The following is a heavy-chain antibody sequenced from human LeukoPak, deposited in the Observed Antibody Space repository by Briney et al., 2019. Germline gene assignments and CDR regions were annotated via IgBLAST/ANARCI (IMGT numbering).Heavy chain of an antibody. CDR2: INHNGNVN. D-gene: IGHD3-16*01. CDR1: GFTFSSYW. J-gene: IGHJ6*02. CDR3: ARGGGLDV. Sequence: GGSLRLSCGASGFTFSSYWMNWARQAPGKGLEWVASINHNGNVNYYVDSVKGRLTISRDNAKNTLYLQMSNLRAEDTAVYCCARGGGLDVWGQGATVTVSS. V-gene: IGHV3-7*03.